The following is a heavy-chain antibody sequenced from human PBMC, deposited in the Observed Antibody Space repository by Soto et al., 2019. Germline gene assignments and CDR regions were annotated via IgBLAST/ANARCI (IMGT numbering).Heavy chain of an antibody. CDR2: IIPIFGTA. CDR3: ARTGIAAAGITY. CDR1: GGTFSSYA. D-gene: IGHD6-13*01. V-gene: IGHV1-69*13. Sequence: GASVKVSCKASGGTFSSYAISWVRQAPGQGLEWMGGIIPIFGTANYAQKFQGRVTITADESTSTAYMELSSLRSEDTAVYYCARTGIAAAGITYWGQGTLVTVSS. J-gene: IGHJ4*02.